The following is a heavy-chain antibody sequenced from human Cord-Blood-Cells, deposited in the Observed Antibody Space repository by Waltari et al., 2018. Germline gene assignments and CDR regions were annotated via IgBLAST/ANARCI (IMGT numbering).Heavy chain of an antibody. Sequence: QVQLQESGPGLVKPSQTLSLTCTVSGGSISSGGYYWSWILQPPGKGLGWIGYIYYSGSTYYNPSLKSRVTISVDTSKNQFSLKLSSVTAADTAVYYCARDNSGDRREWYFDLWGRGTLVTVSS. V-gene: IGHV4-30-4*01. J-gene: IGHJ2*01. CDR3: ARDNSGDRREWYFDL. D-gene: IGHD7-27*01. CDR2: IYYSGST. CDR1: GGSISSGGYY.